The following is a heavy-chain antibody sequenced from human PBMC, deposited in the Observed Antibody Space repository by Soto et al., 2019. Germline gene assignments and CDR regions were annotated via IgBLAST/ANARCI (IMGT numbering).Heavy chain of an antibody. J-gene: IGHJ4*02. D-gene: IGHD6-19*01. CDR2: IYWNDDK. CDR1: GFSLSTSGVG. V-gene: IGHV2-5*01. Sequence: QITLKESGPTLVKPTQTLTLTCTFSGFSLSTSGVGVGWILQPPGKALEWLALIYWNDDKRYSPSLKSRLTITKDTSKNQVVLTMTNMDPVDTATYYCARDSRVRYSSGWYSDYWGQGTLVTVSS. CDR3: ARDSRVRYSSGWYSDY.